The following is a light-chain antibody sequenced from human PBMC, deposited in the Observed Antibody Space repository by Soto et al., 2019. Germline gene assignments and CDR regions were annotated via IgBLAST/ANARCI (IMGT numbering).Light chain of an antibody. CDR3: ASWDDRLSGGV. V-gene: IGLV1-44*01. J-gene: IGLJ3*02. CDR2: TDY. CDR1: NSNIGTYT. Sequence: QSVLTQPPSASGTPGQRVIISCSGSNSNIGTYTVNWYQQLPGTAPKLLIYTDYQRPSGVPDRFSGSRSGTSASLAFSGLQSEDEADYYCASWDDRLSGGVFGGGTKLTVL.